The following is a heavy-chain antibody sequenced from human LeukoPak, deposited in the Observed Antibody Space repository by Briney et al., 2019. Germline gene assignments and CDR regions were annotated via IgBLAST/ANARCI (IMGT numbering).Heavy chain of an antibody. J-gene: IGHJ3*02. CDR3: VRKNRDFNAAFDI. D-gene: IGHD1-14*01. CDR1: GFTVSNNY. CDR2: SYSDSNT. V-gene: IGHV3-53*01. Sequence: GGSLRLSCAASGFTVSNNYMSWVRQAPGKGLEWVSISYSDSNTNYADSVKGRFTLSRDTSQNTLSLQMNSLRAEDTAVYYCVRKNRDFNAAFDIWGQGTVVTVSS.